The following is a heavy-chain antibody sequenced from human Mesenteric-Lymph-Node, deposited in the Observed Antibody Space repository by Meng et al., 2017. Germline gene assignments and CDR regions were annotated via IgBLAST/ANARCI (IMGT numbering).Heavy chain of an antibody. CDR3: ARDHGGGYCSGGSCGDVDY. CDR1: GFTFSSYE. CDR2: ISSSSSYI. V-gene: IGHV3-21*01. D-gene: IGHD2-15*01. Sequence: GESLKISCAASGFTFSSYEMNWVRQAPGKGLEWVSSISSSSSYIYYADSVKGRFTISRDNAKNSLYLQMNSLRAEDTAVYYCARDHGGGYCSGGSCGDVDYWGQGTLVTVSS. J-gene: IGHJ4*02.